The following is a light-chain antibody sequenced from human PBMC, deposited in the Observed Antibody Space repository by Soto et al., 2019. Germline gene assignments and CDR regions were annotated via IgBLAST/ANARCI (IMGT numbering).Light chain of an antibody. CDR2: GAS. CDR1: QSVGHNY. V-gene: IGKV3-20*01. Sequence: EIVMTQSPATLSVSPGDRATLSCRASQSVGHNYLAWFQQKPGQAPRLLIYGASSRATGIPDRFRGSGSGTDFTLTINRLEPEDFALYHCQQYGSSPITFGQGTRLEIK. J-gene: IGKJ5*01. CDR3: QQYGSSPIT.